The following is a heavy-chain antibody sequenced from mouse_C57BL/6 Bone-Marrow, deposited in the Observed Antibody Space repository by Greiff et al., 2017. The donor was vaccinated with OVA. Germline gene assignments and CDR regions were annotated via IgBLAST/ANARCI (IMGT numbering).Heavy chain of an antibody. CDR3: TRGLGRWDFDY. J-gene: IGHJ2*01. V-gene: IGHV5-9-1*02. Sequence: EVMLVESGEGLVKPGGSLKLSCAASGFTFSSYAMSWVRQTPEKRLEWVAYISSGGDYIYYADTVKGRFTISRDNARNTLYLQMSSLKSEDTARDYCTRGLGRWDFDYWGQGTTLTVSS. CDR2: ISSGGDYI. D-gene: IGHD4-1*01. CDR1: GFTFSSYA.